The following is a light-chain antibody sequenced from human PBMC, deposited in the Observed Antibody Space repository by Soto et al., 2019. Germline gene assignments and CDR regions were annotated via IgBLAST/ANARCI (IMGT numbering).Light chain of an antibody. CDR2: DAS. CDR1: QSVSSY. CDR3: QKRSNWPPIT. V-gene: IGKV3-11*01. Sequence: EIVLTQSPATLSLSPGERATLSCRASQSVSSYLAWYQQKPGQAPRLLIYDASHRAAGIPDRFSGSGFGTDFTLTISRLEPEDAAVYYCQKRSNWPPITFGQGTRLEIK. J-gene: IGKJ5*01.